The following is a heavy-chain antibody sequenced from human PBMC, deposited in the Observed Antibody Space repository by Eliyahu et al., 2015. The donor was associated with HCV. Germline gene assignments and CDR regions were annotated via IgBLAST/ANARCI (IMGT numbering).Heavy chain of an antibody. Sequence: QVQLQESGPGLVKPSQTLSLTCTVSGASINSGSYYWSWIRQPAGKGLECIGRFYTSGTTTYNPSLRSRVTMSLDRSKNQFSLDLTSVTAADTAVYYCARARRLAATTRAWYFDSWGQGTQITVSS. CDR1: GASINSGSYY. CDR2: FYTSGTT. CDR3: ARARRLAATTRAWYFDS. V-gene: IGHV4-61*02. J-gene: IGHJ4*02. D-gene: IGHD6-25*01.